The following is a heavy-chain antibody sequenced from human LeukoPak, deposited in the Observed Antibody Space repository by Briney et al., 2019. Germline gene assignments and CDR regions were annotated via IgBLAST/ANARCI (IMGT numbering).Heavy chain of an antibody. V-gene: IGHV3-21*01. Sequence: GGSLRLSCAASGFTFTSYSMNWVRQAPGKGLEWVSYISYSSSYIYYADSVKGRFTISRDNAKNSLFLQMNSLRAEDTAVYYCAAAYYWNFDYWGQGTLVTVSS. CDR1: GFTFTSYS. CDR2: ISYSSSYI. J-gene: IGHJ4*02. D-gene: IGHD1-20*01. CDR3: AAAYYWNFDY.